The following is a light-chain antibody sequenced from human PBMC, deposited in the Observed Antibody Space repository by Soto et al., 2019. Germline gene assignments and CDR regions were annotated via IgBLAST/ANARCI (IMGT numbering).Light chain of an antibody. CDR1: SSDVGAYTS. CDR2: EVS. J-gene: IGLJ1*01. V-gene: IGLV2-14*01. Sequence: QSALTQPASVSGSPGQSITISCTGTSSDVGAYTSVSWYQQHPGKAPKLMIYEVSNRPSGVSNRFSGSKSANTASLTISGLQADDEAHYYCTSYTNDNRNYVFGTGTKVTVL. CDR3: TSYTNDNRNYV.